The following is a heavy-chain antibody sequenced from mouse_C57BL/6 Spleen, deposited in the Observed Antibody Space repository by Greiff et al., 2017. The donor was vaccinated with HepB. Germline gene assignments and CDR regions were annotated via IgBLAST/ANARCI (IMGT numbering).Heavy chain of an antibody. J-gene: IGHJ4*01. D-gene: IGHD2-1*01. CDR2: IYPRSGNT. CDR1: GYTFTSYG. CDR3: ARRDGNYVLYYAMDY. Sequence: QVQLKQSGAELARPGASVKLSCKASGYTFTSYGISWVKQRTGQGLEWIGEIYPRSGNTYYNEKFKGKATLTADKSSSTAYMELRSLTSEDSAVYFCARRDGNYVLYYAMDYWGQGTSVTVSS. V-gene: IGHV1-81*01.